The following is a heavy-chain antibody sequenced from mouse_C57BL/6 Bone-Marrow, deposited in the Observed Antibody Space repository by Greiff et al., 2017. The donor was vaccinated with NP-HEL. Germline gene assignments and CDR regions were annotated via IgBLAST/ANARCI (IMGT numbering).Heavy chain of an antibody. Sequence: QVQLKESGPGLVQPSQSLSITCTVSGFSLTSYGVHWVRQSPGKGLEWLGVIWSGGSTDYNAAFISRLSISKDNSKSQVFFKMNSLQADDTAIYYCARGNGNYDWFAYWGQGTLVTVSA. J-gene: IGHJ3*01. CDR3: ARGNGNYDWFAY. V-gene: IGHV2-2*01. CDR1: GFSLTSYG. D-gene: IGHD2-1*01. CDR2: IWSGGST.